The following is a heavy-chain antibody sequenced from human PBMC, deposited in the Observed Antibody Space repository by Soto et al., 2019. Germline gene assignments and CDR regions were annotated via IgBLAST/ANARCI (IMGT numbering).Heavy chain of an antibody. Sequence: QLQLQESGPGLVKPSETLSLTCTVSGGSISSSSYYWGWIRQSPGKGLEWIGSVYYSGSTYYNPSIKSRVTISVETSKNQFSLRLSSVTAADTAVYYCARRGRIAVAGTYWYFDLWGRGTLVTVSS. V-gene: IGHV4-39*01. CDR1: GGSISSSSYY. CDR2: VYYSGST. D-gene: IGHD6-19*01. J-gene: IGHJ2*01. CDR3: ARRGRIAVAGTYWYFDL.